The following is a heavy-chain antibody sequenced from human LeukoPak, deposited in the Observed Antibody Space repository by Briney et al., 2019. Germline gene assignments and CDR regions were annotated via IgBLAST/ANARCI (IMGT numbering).Heavy chain of an antibody. CDR2: IRSKANSYAT. V-gene: IGHV3-73*01. D-gene: IGHD2-21*01. CDR3: TRRYLLAAFDI. Sequence: TGGSLRLSCAASGFTFSGSAMHWVRQASGKGLEWVGRIRSKANSYATAYAASVKGRFTISTDDSKNTAYLQMNSLKTEDTAVYYCTRRYLLAAFDIWGQGTMVTVSS. CDR1: GFTFSGSA. J-gene: IGHJ3*02.